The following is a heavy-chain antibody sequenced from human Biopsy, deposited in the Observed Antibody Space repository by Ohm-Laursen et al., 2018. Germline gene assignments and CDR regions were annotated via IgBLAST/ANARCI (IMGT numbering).Heavy chain of an antibody. Sequence: SLRLSCTASGFTFSSHAMAWVRQAPGKGLEWVSGIRDSGDSAYYADSVKGRFTISRDNSRNTLYLQMNRLRAEDTAVYYCARGSFAPDFWGQGTLVIVSS. V-gene: IGHV3-23*01. D-gene: IGHD2/OR15-2a*01. CDR1: GFTFSSHA. CDR2: IRDSGDSA. CDR3: ARGSFAPDF. J-gene: IGHJ4*02.